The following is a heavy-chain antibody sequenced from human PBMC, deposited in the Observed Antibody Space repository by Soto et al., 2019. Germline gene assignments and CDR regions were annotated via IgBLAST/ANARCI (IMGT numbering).Heavy chain of an antibody. J-gene: IGHJ6*02. CDR3: ASRASWVVAATNYYYGMDV. V-gene: IGHV1-69*01. D-gene: IGHD2-15*01. CDR1: GGTFSSYA. Sequence: QVQLVQSGAEVKKPGSSVKVSCKASGGTFSSYAISWVRQAPGQGLEWMGGIIPIFGTANHARKFQGRVTITANESTSTAYMELSSLRSEDTAVYYCASRASWVVAATNYYYGMDVWGQGTTVTVSS. CDR2: IIPIFGTA.